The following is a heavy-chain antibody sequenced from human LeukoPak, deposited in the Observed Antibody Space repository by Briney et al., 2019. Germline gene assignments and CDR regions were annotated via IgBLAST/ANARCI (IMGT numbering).Heavy chain of an antibody. J-gene: IGHJ4*02. CDR2: INAGNGNT. CDR1: GYTFTSYA. CDR3: ARDHCSGGSCYSLAYYFDY. D-gene: IGHD2-15*01. Sequence: ASVTVSCTASGYTFTSYAMHWLRQAPGQRLEWMGWINAGNGNTKYSQKFQGRVTITRDTSASTAYMELSSLRSEDTAVYYCARDHCSGGSCYSLAYYFDYWGQGTLVTVSS. V-gene: IGHV1-3*01.